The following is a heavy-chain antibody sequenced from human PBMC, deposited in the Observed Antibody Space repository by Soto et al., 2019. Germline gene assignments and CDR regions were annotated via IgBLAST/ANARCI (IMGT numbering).Heavy chain of an antibody. D-gene: IGHD6-6*01. CDR1: GYTFTSYY. J-gene: IGHJ4*02. CDR2: INPSGGST. Sequence: ASVKVSCKASGYTFTSYYMHWVRQAPGQGLEWMGIINPSGGSTSYAQKFQGRVTMTRDTSTSTVYMELSSLRSEDTAVYYCARESSIAARRASPGDYWGQGTLVTVSS. CDR3: ARESSIAARRASPGDY. V-gene: IGHV1-46*01.